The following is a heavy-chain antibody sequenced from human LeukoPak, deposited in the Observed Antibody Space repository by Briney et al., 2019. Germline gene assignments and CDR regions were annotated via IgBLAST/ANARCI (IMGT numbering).Heavy chain of an antibody. CDR1: GGSISSYY. V-gene: IGHV4-59*01. J-gene: IGHJ6*02. Sequence: SETLSLTCTVSGGSISSYYWSWIRQPPGKGLEWIGYIYYSGSTNYNPSLKSRVTISVDTSKNQFSLKLSSVTAADTAVYYCARQHGDYSSYYYYGMDVWGQGTTVTVPS. CDR2: IYYSGST. CDR3: ARQHGDYSSYYYYGMDV. D-gene: IGHD4-17*01.